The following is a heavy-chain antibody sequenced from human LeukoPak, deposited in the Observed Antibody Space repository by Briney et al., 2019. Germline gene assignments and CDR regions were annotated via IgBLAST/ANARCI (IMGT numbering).Heavy chain of an antibody. CDR2: MNPNSGNT. J-gene: IGHJ5*02. V-gene: IGHV1-8*01. CDR1: GYTFTSYD. D-gene: IGHD6-13*01. Sequence: ASVKVSCKASGYTFTSYDINWVRQATGQGLEWMGWMNPNSGNTGYAQKFQGRVTMTRNTSISTAYMELSGLRSEDTAVYYCASTLTGYSSSWYLRNNWFDPWGQGTLVTVSS. CDR3: ASTLTGYSSSWYLRNNWFDP.